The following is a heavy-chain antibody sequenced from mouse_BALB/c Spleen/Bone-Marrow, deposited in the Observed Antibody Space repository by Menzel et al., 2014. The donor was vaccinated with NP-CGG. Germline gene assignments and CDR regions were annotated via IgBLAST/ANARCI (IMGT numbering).Heavy chain of an antibody. CDR2: IDPETGGT. J-gene: IGHJ3*01. CDR1: GYTFTDYE. CDR3: TRGTGDPY. V-gene: IGHV1-15*01. Sequence: QVQLQQSGAELVRPGASVTLSCKASGYTFTDYEMHWVKQTPVHGLEWIGAIDPETGGTAYNQKFKGKATLTADKSSSTAYMELRSLTSEDSAVYYCTRGTGDPYWGQGTLVTVSA. D-gene: IGHD4-1*01.